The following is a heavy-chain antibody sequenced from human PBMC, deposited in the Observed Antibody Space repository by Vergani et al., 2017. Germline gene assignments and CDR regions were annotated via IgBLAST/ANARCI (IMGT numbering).Heavy chain of an antibody. D-gene: IGHD2-21*01. J-gene: IGHJ2*01. CDR3: AKDPAYVLTPIVVASGYFDL. V-gene: IGHV3-53*04. CDR2: IYSGGST. CDR1: GFTVSSNY. Sequence: EVQLVESGGGLVQPGGSLRLSCAASGFTVSSNYMSWVRQAPGKGLEGVSVIYSGGSTYYADSVKGRFTISRHNSKKPLYLQRNSLIAEDTAVYYCAKDPAYVLTPIVVASGYFDLWGRGTLVTVSS.